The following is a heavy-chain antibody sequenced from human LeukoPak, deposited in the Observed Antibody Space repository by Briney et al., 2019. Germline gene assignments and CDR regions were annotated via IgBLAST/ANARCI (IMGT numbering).Heavy chain of an antibody. CDR1: GGSFSGYY. V-gene: IGHV4-34*01. J-gene: IGHJ3*02. Sequence: SETLSLTCAVYGGSFSGYYWSWIRQPPGKGLEWIGEINHSGSTNYNPSLKSRVTISVDTSKNQFSLKLSSVTAADTAVYYCSRGPFLASYAFDIWGQGTMVTVSS. CDR3: SRGPFLASYAFDI. CDR2: INHSGST.